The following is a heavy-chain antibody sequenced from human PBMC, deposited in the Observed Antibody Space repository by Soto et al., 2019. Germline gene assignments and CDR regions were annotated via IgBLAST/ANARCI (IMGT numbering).Heavy chain of an antibody. CDR2: IFFSGRT. V-gene: IGHV4-39*01. CDR1: GGFIRESGLY. J-gene: IGHJ6*03. Sequence: QMQLQESGPGLVKTSETLSLTCTVSGGFIRESGLYWGWIRQSPGKGLEWIGSIFFSGRTHYNPSLKSRVSISIDASKNQFSLNVISVTAADTGVYYCVRSLMDVWGKGTTVTVSS. CDR3: VRSLMDV.